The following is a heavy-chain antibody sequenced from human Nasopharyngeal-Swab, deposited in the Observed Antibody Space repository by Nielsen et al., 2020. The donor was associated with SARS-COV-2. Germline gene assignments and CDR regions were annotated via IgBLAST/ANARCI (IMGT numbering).Heavy chain of an antibody. V-gene: IGHV1-69*10. D-gene: IGHD4-17*01. J-gene: IGHJ4*02. CDR2: IIVNLGMT. Sequence: SVKVSCKASGGTFNNYAFSWVRQAPGQGLEWMGGIIVNLGMTKYAQKFKDSVIINADESTGTAYMELSSLRSEDTAVYYCATWGIGYGENAHATFDSWGQGTQVTVSS. CDR1: GGTFNNYA. CDR3: ATWGIGYGENAHATFDS.